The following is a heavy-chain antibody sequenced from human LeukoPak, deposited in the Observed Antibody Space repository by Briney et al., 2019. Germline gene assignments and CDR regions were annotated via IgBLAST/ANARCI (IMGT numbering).Heavy chain of an antibody. D-gene: IGHD1-26*01. CDR2: ITGSGGST. J-gene: IGHJ4*02. Sequence: PGGSLRLSCAASGVTFSNHAMSWVRQAPGEGLEWVSGITGSGGSTYHAESVKGRFTISRDNSKNTLYLEMNSLRAEDTAVYFCATRPASETYYAVFDYWGQGTLVTVSS. CDR1: GVTFSNHA. V-gene: IGHV3-23*01. CDR3: ATRPASETYYAVFDY.